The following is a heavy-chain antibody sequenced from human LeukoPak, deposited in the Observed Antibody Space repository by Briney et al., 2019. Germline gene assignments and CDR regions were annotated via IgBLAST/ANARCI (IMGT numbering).Heavy chain of an antibody. CDR2: IIPIFGTA. J-gene: IGHJ4*02. CDR3: ASRVAVAGRRDFDY. Sequence: SVKVSCKASGGTFSSYAISWVRQAPGQGLEWTGGIIPIFGTANYAQKFQGRVTITADESTSTAYMELSSLRSEDTAVYYCASRVAVAGRRDFDYWGQGTLVTVSS. V-gene: IGHV1-69*13. CDR1: GGTFSSYA. D-gene: IGHD6-19*01.